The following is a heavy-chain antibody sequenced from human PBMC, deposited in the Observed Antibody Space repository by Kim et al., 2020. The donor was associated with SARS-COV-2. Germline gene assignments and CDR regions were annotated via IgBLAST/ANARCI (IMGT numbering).Heavy chain of an antibody. V-gene: IGHV3-11*01. CDR1: GFTFSDYY. J-gene: IGHJ5*02. Sequence: GGSLRLSCAASGFTFSDYYMSWIRQAPGKGLEWVSYISSSGSTIYYADSVKGRFTISRDNAKNSLYLQMNSLRAEDTAVYYCARDPSSSGYHWFDPWGQGTLVTVSS. CDR2: ISSSGSTI. CDR3: ARDPSSSGYHWFDP. D-gene: IGHD6-13*01.